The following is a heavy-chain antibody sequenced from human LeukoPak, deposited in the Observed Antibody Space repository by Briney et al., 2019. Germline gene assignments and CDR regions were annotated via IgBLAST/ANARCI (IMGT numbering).Heavy chain of an antibody. CDR3: TRDQSPTKLEPRTENAFDI. J-gene: IGHJ3*02. CDR1: GFTFGDYA. Sequence: PGRSLRLSCTASGFTFGDYAMSWFRQAPGKGLEWVGFIRSKAYGGTTEYAASVKGRFTISRDDSKSIAYLQMNSLKTEDTAVYYCTRDQSPTKLEPRTENAFDIWGQGTMVTVSS. CDR2: IRSKAYGGTT. V-gene: IGHV3-49*03. D-gene: IGHD1-14*01.